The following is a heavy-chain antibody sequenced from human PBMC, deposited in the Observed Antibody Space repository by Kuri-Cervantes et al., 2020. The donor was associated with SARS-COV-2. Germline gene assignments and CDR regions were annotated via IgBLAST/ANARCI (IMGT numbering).Heavy chain of an antibody. CDR1: GFTLSSYA. J-gene: IGHJ6*03. D-gene: IGHD3-10*01. V-gene: IGHV3-21*01. CDR2: SSRSSSYI. Sequence: AGSLRLSCEAFGFTLSSYAMSWVRQAPGKGLERVSSSSRSSSYIYYADSVQGRFTIARDNAKNSLYLQMNSLRVEDTAVYYCARDSLGVQWFGEVSNYYMDVWGKGTTVTDSS. CDR3: ARDSLGVQWFGEVSNYYMDV.